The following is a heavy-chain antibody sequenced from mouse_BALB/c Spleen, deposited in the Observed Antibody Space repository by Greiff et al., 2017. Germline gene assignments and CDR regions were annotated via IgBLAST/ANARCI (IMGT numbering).Heavy chain of an antibody. V-gene: IGHV3-2*02. Sequence: EVQLQQSGPGLVKPSQSLSLTCTVTGYSITSDYAWNWIRQFPGNKLEWMGYISYSGSTSYNPSLKSRISITRDTSKNQFFLQLNSVTTEDTATYYCASYYDSSYWYFDVWGAGTTVTVSS. J-gene: IGHJ1*01. CDR1: GYSITSDYA. CDR2: ISYSGST. D-gene: IGHD1-1*01. CDR3: ASYYDSSYWYFDV.